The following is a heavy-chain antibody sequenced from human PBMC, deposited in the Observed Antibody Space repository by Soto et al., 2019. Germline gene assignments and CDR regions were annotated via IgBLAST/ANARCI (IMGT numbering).Heavy chain of an antibody. J-gene: IGHJ4*02. V-gene: IGHV4-4*02. CDR3: ARSDGRY. CDR2: IYYSGST. CDR1: GGSISSSNW. Sequence: SETLSLTCAVSGGSISSSNWWSWVRQPPGKGLEWIGEIYYSGSTNYNPSLKSRVTISVDTSKNQFSLKLSSVTAADTAVYYCARSDGRYWGQGTLVTVSS.